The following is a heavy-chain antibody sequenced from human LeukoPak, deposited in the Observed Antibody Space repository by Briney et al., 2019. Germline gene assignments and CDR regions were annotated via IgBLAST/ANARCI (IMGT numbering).Heavy chain of an antibody. J-gene: IGHJ4*02. CDR1: GFTFGDYA. Sequence: GGSLRLSCTASGFTFGDYAMSWVRQAPGKGLEWVGFIRSKAYGGTTEYAASVKGRFTISRDDSKSIAYLQMNSLKTEDTAVYYCTRVRRWLSDYWGQGTLVTVSS. CDR2: IRSKAYGGTT. CDR3: TRVRRWLSDY. D-gene: IGHD5-24*01. V-gene: IGHV3-49*04.